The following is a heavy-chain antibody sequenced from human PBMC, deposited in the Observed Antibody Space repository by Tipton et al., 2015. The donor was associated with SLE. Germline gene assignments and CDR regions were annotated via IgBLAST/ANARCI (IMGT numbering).Heavy chain of an antibody. CDR2: IYYSGST. Sequence: TLSLTCTVSGGSISSSSYYWGWIRQPAGKGLEWIGYIYYSGSTNYNPSLKSRVTISVDTSKNQFSLKLSSVTAADTAVYYCARDRSYYDSVVDIWGQGTMVTVSS. CDR1: GGSISSSSYY. J-gene: IGHJ3*02. D-gene: IGHD3-22*01. V-gene: IGHV4-61*10. CDR3: ARDRSYYDSVVDI.